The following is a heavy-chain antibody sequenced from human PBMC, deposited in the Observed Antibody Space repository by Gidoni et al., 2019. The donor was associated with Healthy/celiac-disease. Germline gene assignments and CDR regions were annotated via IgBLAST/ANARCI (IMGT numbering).Heavy chain of an antibody. V-gene: IGHV3-23*01. D-gene: IGHD6-19*01. J-gene: IGHJ1*01. CDR2: ISGSGGST. Sequence: EVQLLESGGGLVQPGGSLRLSCAASGFTFSSSAMSWVRQAPGKGLEWVSAISGSGGSTYYADSVKGRVTISRDNSKNTLYLQMNSLRAEDTAVYYCANSHSSGWYYIFPAAEYFQHWGQGTLVTVSS. CDR3: ANSHSSGWYYIFPAAEYFQH. CDR1: GFTFSSSA.